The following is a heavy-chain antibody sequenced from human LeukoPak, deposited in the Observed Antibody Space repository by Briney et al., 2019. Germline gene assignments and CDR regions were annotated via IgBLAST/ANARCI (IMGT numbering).Heavy chain of an antibody. CDR3: ARDGRIAARRGGTWFDP. J-gene: IGHJ5*02. CDR2: INPNSGGT. D-gene: IGHD6-6*01. Sequence: ASVKVSCKASGYTFTSYGISWVRQAPGQGLEWMGWINPNSGGTNYAQKFQGRVTMTRDTSISTAYMELSRLRSDDTAVYYCARDGRIAARRGGTWFDPWGQGTLVTVSS. CDR1: GYTFTSYG. V-gene: IGHV1-2*02.